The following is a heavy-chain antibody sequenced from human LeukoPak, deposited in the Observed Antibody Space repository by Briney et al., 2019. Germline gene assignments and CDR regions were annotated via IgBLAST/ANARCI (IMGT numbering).Heavy chain of an antibody. V-gene: IGHV3-7*01. CDR3: ARETYYSGSGPGGWFDP. Sequence: PGGSLRLSCAASRFTFSTYWMSWVRQAPGKSLEWVANINKDGSQTYYVDSMRGRFTISRDNAKNSLFLQMDSLTAEDTAVYYCARETYYSGSGPGGWFDPWGQGTLVTVSS. CDR1: RFTFSTYW. J-gene: IGHJ5*02. D-gene: IGHD3-10*01. CDR2: INKDGSQT.